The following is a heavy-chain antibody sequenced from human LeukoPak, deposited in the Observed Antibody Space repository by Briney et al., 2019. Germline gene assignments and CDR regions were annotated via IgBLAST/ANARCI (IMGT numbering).Heavy chain of an antibody. CDR3: ATGYSLGY. CDR2: IYYTGIT. V-gene: IGHV4-31*03. D-gene: IGHD3-9*01. J-gene: IGHJ4*02. CDR1: GGSISTDNYY. Sequence: PSETLSLTCTVSGGSISTDNYYWTWIRQHPGKGLEWIGYIYYTGITYYNPSLKSRVTISIDTSKSQFSLKLTSVTAADTAVYYCATGYSLGYWGQGTLVTVSS.